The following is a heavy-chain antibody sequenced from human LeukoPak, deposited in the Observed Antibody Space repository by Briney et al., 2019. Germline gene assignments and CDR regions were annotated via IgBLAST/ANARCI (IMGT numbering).Heavy chain of an antibody. J-gene: IGHJ2*01. V-gene: IGHV3-9*01. CDR1: GFNFDDYA. D-gene: IGHD5-24*01. CDR2: INWKTGNG. CDR3: TRRAARWQFDL. Sequence: GGSLRLSCAVSGFNFDDYAMHWVRQAPGRGLEWVSGINWKTGNGIYADSVKGRFTISRDNAKNSLYLQMSSLRAEDTALYYCTRRAARWQFDLWGRGTLLIVSS.